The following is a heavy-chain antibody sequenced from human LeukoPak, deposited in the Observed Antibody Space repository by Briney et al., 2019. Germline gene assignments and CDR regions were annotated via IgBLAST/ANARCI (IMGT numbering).Heavy chain of an antibody. J-gene: IGHJ4*02. V-gene: IGHV3-74*01. Sequence: GGSLRLSCAASGFTFSSYWMHWVRQAPGKGLVWVSRINSDGSSTSYADSVKGRFTISRDNAKNTLYLQMNSLRAEDTAVYYCARGGDIVVVPAAMGCSGYYFDYWGQGTLVTVSS. D-gene: IGHD2-2*01. CDR3: ARGGDIVVVPAAMGCSGYYFDY. CDR1: GFTFSSYW. CDR2: INSDGSST.